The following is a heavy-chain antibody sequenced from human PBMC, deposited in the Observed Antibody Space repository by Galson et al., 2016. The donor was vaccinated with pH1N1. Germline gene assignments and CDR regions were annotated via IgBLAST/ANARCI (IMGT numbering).Heavy chain of an antibody. J-gene: IGHJ6*02. Sequence: SLRLSCAASKFTFDDYAMHWVRQPPGKGPEWLCLISWDGGSTYFADSVKGRLTISRDNNKNSLYLQMNNVRPEDTALYFCAKAGRRWELEGAFGLDVWGQGTTVTVSS. CDR3: AKAGRRWELEGAFGLDV. D-gene: IGHD1-26*01. V-gene: IGHV3-43D*04. CDR2: ISWDGGST. CDR1: KFTFDDYA.